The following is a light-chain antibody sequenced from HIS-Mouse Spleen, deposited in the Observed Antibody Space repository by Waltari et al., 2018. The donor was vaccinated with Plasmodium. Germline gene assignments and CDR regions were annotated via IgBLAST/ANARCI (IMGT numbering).Light chain of an antibody. J-gene: IGLJ3*02. V-gene: IGLV1-47*01. Sequence: QSVLTQPPSASGTPGQRVTISCSGSSSNIGSNYVYWYQQLPGPAPKPLIYRNKQRPSGVPDRFSGSSSGTMATLTISGAQVEDEADYYCYSTDSSGNHRVFGGGTKLTVL. CDR3: YSTDSSGNHRV. CDR2: RNK. CDR1: SSNIGSNY.